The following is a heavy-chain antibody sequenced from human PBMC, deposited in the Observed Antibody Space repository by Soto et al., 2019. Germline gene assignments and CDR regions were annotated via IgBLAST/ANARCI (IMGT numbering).Heavy chain of an antibody. CDR3: ERDQRRILLPLDS. CDR1: GFTFSSDW. V-gene: IGHV3-7*03. CDR2: IKQDGSEK. D-gene: IGHD3-22*01. Sequence: PGGSLRVSCAASGFTFSSDWLGWVREAPGKGLEGVANIKQDGSEKYHVDSVKGRLTISRDNAKNSLYLQMNSLRAEDTAVYYCERDQRRILLPLDSCCQGP. J-gene: IGHJ5*01.